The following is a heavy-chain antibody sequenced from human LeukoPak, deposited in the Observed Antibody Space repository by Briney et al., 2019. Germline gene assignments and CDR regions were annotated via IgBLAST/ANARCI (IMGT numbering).Heavy chain of an antibody. Sequence: GGSLRLSCAASGFTFSSYAMHWVRQAPGKGLEWVAVISYDGSNKYYADSVKGRFTISRDNSKNTLYLQMNSLRAEDTAVYYCARGLNGYDAFDIWGQGTMVTVSS. V-gene: IGHV3-30*04. D-gene: IGHD5-18*01. J-gene: IGHJ3*02. CDR2: ISYDGSNK. CDR3: ARGLNGYDAFDI. CDR1: GFTFSSYA.